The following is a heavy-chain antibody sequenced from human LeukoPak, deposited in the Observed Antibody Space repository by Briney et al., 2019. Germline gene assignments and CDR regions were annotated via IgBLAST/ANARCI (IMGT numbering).Heavy chain of an antibody. Sequence: SETLSLTCAVYGGSFSGYYWSWIRQPPGKGLEWIGEINHSGSTNYNPSLKSRATISVDTSKNQFSLKLSSVTAADTAVYYCARVWAYCSSTSCYSPPLMDVWGKGTTVTVSS. CDR1: GGSFSGYY. CDR2: INHSGST. CDR3: ARVWAYCSSTSCYSPPLMDV. V-gene: IGHV4-34*01. J-gene: IGHJ6*03. D-gene: IGHD2-2*01.